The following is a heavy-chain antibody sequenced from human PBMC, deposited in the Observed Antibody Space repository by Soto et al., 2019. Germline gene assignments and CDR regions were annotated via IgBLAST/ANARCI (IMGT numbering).Heavy chain of an antibody. CDR1: DFTFSNYA. D-gene: IGHD6-19*01. J-gene: IGHJ6*02. V-gene: IGHV3-23*01. CDR2: ISGSGGST. Sequence: LXLACAASDFTFSNYAMSWVRQAPAMGLEWVSAISGSGGSTYYADSVKGRFTISRDNSKNTLYLQMNSLRAEDTAVYYCAKYGESFGYSSGWYEGTYYYYGMDVWGQGTTVTVS. CDR3: AKYGESFGYSSGWYEGTYYYYGMDV.